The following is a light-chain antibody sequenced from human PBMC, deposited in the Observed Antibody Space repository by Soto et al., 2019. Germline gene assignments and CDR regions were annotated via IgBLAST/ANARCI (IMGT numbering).Light chain of an antibody. CDR1: QSVNSN. CDR3: QQYGSSRYT. V-gene: IGKV3-20*01. CDR2: GAS. J-gene: IGKJ2*01. Sequence: EIMMTQSPVTLSVSPGERATLSCRASQSVNSNLAWYQQKPGQAPRLLIYGASTRATGIPDRFSGSASGTDFTLTISRLEPEDFAVYYCQQYGSSRYTFGQGTKLEIK.